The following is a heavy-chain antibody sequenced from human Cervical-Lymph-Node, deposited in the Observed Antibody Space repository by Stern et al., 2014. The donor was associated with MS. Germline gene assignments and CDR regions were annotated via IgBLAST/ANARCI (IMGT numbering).Heavy chain of an antibody. Sequence: QVQLQESGPGLVKASGTLSLTCSVSGGSIISSNWWSWVRQPPGKGLEWIGEIYHSGSTNYNPSLKSRVTISVDNSQNQFSLNLSSVTAADTAIYYCARARGGTDYYPLDYWGQGSLVTVSS. CDR3: ARARGGTDYYPLDY. V-gene: IGHV4-4*02. J-gene: IGHJ4*02. D-gene: IGHD1-26*01. CDR1: GGSIISSNW. CDR2: IYHSGST.